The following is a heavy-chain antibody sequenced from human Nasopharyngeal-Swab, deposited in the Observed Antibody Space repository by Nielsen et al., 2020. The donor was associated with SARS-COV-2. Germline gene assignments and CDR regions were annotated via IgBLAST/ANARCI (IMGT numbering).Heavy chain of an antibody. CDR2: ISSSGSTI. D-gene: IGHD3-10*01. CDR1: GFTFSSYE. Sequence: GGSLRLSCAASGFTFSSYEMNWVRQAPGKGLEWVSYISSSGSTIYYADSVKGRFTISRDNAKNTLYLQMNTLGAEDTAVYYCASDSGSFSPAHAYWGQGTLVTVSS. CDR3: ASDSGSFSPAHAY. V-gene: IGHV3-48*03. J-gene: IGHJ4*02.